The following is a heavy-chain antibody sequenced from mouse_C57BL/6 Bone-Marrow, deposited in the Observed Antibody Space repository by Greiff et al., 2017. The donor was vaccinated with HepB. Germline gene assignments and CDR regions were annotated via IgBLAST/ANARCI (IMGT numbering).Heavy chain of an antibody. J-gene: IGHJ3*01. CDR2: IDPSDSYT. V-gene: IGHV1-59*01. CDR1: GYTFTSYW. CDR3: ARRPGTWFAY. Sequence: QVQLQQPGAELVRPGTSVKLSCKASGYTFTSYWMHWVKQRPGQGLEWIGVIDPSDSYTNYNQKFKGKATLTVDTSSSTAYMQLSSLTSEDSAVYYCARRPGTWFAYWGQGTLVTVSA.